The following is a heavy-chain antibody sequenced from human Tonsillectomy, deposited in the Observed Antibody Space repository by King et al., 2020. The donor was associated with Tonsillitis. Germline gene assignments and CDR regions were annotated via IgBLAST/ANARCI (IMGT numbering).Heavy chain of an antibody. CDR2: ITTSGNTE. V-gene: IGHV3-48*03. CDR3: AREYYYYMDV. Sequence: VQLVESGGGLVQPGGSLRLSCAASGFTFSSYAINWVRQAPGRGLEWISYITTSGNTEYNADSLKGRFTISRDNAKNSLYLQMNSLRPEDTGVYYCAREYYYYMDVWGNGTTVTVSS. J-gene: IGHJ6*03. CDR1: GFTFSSYA.